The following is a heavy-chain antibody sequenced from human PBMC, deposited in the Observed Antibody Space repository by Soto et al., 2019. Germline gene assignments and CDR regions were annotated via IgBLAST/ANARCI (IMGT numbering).Heavy chain of an antibody. V-gene: IGHV3-30*04. CDR3: ARDLQAGTDNFNWFAP. J-gene: IGHJ5*02. D-gene: IGHD1-1*01. CDR2: IAYDGSNR. CDR1: GFSISRSA. Sequence: QVQLVESGGGVVQPGRSLRLSCAASGFSISRSAMHWVRQAPGKGLEWVAVIAYDGSNRWYADSAKGRFTISRDNSKNTVSLEMSSLRGEDTAVYYCARDLQAGTDNFNWFAPGAREPWSPSPQ.